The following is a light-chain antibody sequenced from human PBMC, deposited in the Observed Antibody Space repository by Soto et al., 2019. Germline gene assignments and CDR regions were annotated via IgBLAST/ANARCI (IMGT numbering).Light chain of an antibody. CDR2: TAS. CDR1: QSISSY. CDR3: QQNYFTQLT. V-gene: IGKV1-39*01. Sequence: DIQMTQSPSSLSASVGDRVTITSRASQSISSYLNWYQQKPGKAPKLLIFTASSLQSGVPSRFSGSGSGTDFTLTISSLQPEDYATYYCQQNYFTQLTFGGGTKVEIK. J-gene: IGKJ4*01.